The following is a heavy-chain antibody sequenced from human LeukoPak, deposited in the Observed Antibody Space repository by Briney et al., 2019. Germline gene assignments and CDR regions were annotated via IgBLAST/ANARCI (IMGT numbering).Heavy chain of an antibody. V-gene: IGHV1-46*01. Sequence: ASVKFSCKASGYTFTSYYMHWVRQAPGQGLEWMGIINPSCGSTSYAQKFQGRVTMTRDTSTSTVYMELSSLRSEDTAVYYCGRDLAVAGYYFDYWGQGTLVTVSS. CDR2: INPSCGST. CDR3: GRDLAVAGYYFDY. D-gene: IGHD6-19*01. CDR1: GYTFTSYY. J-gene: IGHJ4*02.